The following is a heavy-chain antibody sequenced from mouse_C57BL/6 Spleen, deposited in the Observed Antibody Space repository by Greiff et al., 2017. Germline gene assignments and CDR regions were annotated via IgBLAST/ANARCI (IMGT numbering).Heavy chain of an antibody. Sequence: QVQLKQPGAELVKPGASVKMSCKASGYTFTSYWITWVKQRPGQGLEWIGDIYPGSGSTNYNEKFKSKATLTVDTSSSTAYMQLSSLTSEDSAVYYCARGGITTRFYYFDYWGQGTTLTVSS. J-gene: IGHJ2*01. D-gene: IGHD2-4*01. CDR1: GYTFTSYW. V-gene: IGHV1-55*01. CDR2: IYPGSGST. CDR3: ARGGITTRFYYFDY.